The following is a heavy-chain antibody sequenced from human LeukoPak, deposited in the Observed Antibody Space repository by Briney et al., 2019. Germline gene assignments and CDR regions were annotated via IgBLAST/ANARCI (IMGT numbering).Heavy chain of an antibody. CDR3: ARICGGDCSSYGMDV. D-gene: IGHD2-21*02. CDR2: IKQDGSEK. V-gene: IGHV3-7*01. CDR1: GFTFSNFW. J-gene: IGHJ6*02. Sequence: GESLRLSCTASGFTFSNFWMSWVRQAPGKGLEWVANIKQDGSEKDYVDSVKGRFTISRDNAKNSLYLQMNSLRAEDTAVYYCARICGGDCSSYGMDVWGQGTTVTVSS.